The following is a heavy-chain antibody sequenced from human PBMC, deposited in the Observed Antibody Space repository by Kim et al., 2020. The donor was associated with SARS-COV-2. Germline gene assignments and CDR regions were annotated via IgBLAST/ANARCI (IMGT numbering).Heavy chain of an antibody. CDR3: AREAVVVITQFDY. V-gene: IGHV4-39*07. CDR2: IYYSGST. D-gene: IGHD3-22*01. J-gene: IGHJ4*02. Sequence: SETLSLTCTVSGGSISSSSYYWGWIRQPPGKGLEWIGSIYYSGSTYYNPSLKSRVTISVDTSKNQFSLKLSSVTAADTAVYYCAREAVVVITQFDYWGQGTLVTVSS. CDR1: GGSISSSSYY.